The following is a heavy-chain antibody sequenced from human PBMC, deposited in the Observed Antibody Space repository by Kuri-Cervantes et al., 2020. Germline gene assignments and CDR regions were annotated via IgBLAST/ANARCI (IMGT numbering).Heavy chain of an antibody. CDR3: ARRGGSGYYRTRPFDY. Sequence: SQTLSLTCAVYGGSFSGYYWSWIRQPPGKGLEWIGEINHSGSTNYNPFLKSRVTISVDTSKNQFSLKLCSVTASDTAVYYCARRGGSGYYRTRPFDYWGQGTLVTVSS. J-gene: IGHJ4*02. CDR2: INHSGST. V-gene: IGHV4-34*01. CDR1: GGSFSGYY. D-gene: IGHD3-22*01.